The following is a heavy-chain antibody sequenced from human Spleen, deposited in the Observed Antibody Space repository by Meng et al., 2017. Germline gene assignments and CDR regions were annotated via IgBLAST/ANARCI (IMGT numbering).Heavy chain of an antibody. J-gene: IGHJ4*02. Sequence: LSPPSLLSAWSFPSFYLHLLPPPPRHALVCIVALHHRSRPNFNPSLERRANISVDTSQNNLSLKLSFVTAADSAVYYCARGPPTMAHDFDYWGQGTLVTVSS. CDR2: LHHRSRP. V-gene: IGHV4-34*01. D-gene: IGHD5-24*01. CDR1: AWSFPSFY. CDR3: ARGPPTMAHDFDY.